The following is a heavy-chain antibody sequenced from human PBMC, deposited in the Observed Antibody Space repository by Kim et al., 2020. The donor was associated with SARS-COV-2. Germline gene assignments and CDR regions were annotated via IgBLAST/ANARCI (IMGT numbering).Heavy chain of an antibody. CDR2: IDGSDGTT. D-gene: IGHD2-2*03. V-gene: IGHV3-23*01. J-gene: IGHJ4*02. Sequence: GGSLRLSCTTSGFTFIGHAMSWVRQAPGQGLEWVSSIDGSDGTTYYVDSVKGLFTISRDDAKNTLYLQMRALRADDTATYYCMKGGCGWIWDHWGQGTL. CDR3: MKGGCGWIWDH. CDR1: GFTFIGHA.